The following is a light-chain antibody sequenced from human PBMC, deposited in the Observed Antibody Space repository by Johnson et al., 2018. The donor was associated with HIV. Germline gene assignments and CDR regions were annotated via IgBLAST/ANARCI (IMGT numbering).Light chain of an antibody. CDR2: DNN. Sequence: QSVLTQPPSVSAAPGQRVTISCSGSSSNIGKNYVSWYQQLAGTAPKLLIYDNNKRRSGIPDRFSGPQSGTSATLGITGLPNGDEADYYCGTWESSLRGGVFGTGTKVTVL. V-gene: IGLV1-51*01. CDR3: GTWESSLRGGV. J-gene: IGLJ1*01. CDR1: SSNIGKNY.